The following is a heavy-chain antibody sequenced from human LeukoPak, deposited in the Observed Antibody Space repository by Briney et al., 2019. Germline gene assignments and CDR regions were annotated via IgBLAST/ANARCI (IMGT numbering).Heavy chain of an antibody. CDR3: ARALGYGSGSYSQPLNCFDP. V-gene: IGHV1-2*02. D-gene: IGHD3-10*01. Sequence: ASVKVSCKASGYTFTGYYMHWVRQAPGQGLEWMGWINPSSGGTKFAQKFQGRVTMTSDTSISAAYMELSRLRSDDTAVYYCARALGYGSGSYSQPLNCFDPWGQGTLVTVPS. J-gene: IGHJ5*02. CDR1: GYTFTGYY. CDR2: INPSSGGT.